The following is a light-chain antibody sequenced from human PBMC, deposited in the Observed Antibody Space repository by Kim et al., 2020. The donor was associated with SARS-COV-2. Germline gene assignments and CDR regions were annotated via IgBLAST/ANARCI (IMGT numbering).Light chain of an antibody. CDR2: EVS. CDR1: SSDVGGYNL. J-gene: IGLJ1*01. Sequence: QSFTISCTGTSSDVGGYNLVSWYQQHPGKAPKVMIYEVSKRPSAVSNRFSGSKSGNTASLTISGLQAEDEADYYCCSYAGSSTPYAFGTGTKVTVL. CDR3: CSYAGSSTPYA. V-gene: IGLV2-23*02.